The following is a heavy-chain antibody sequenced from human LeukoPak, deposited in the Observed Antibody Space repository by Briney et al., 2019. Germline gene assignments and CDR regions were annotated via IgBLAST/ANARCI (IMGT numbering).Heavy chain of an antibody. V-gene: IGHV3-23*01. CDR1: GFTFSSYA. J-gene: IGHJ4*02. CDR2: ISGSGGST. Sequence: GGSLRLSCAASGFTFSSYAMSWVRQAPGKGLEWVSAISGSGGSTYYADAVKGRFTISRDNSKNTLYLQMNSLRAEDTAVYYCAKDRGFLEWEVYFDYWGQGTLVTVSS. CDR3: AKDRGFLEWEVYFDY. D-gene: IGHD3-3*01.